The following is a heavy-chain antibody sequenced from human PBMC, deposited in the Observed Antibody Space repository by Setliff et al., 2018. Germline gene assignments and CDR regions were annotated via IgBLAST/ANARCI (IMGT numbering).Heavy chain of an antibody. CDR2: ISGFTGFT. CDR3: LRDRPYSNAPEYSFDV. J-gene: IGHJ3*01. V-gene: IGHV1-18*01. CDR1: GYTFTSFG. Sequence: ASVKVSCKASGYTFTSFGVSWVRQAPGQGLDWMGWISGFTGFTQYSQKFKGRVAVTIDKSTSTAYMDLTSIRSDDTAVYYCLRDRPYSNAPEYSFDVWGQGTTVTVSS. D-gene: IGHD6-13*01.